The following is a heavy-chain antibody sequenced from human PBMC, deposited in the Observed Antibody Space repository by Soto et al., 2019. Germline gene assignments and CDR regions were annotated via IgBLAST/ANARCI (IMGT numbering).Heavy chain of an antibody. Sequence: PSVKVSCKASGYTFTSYGISWVRQAPGQGLEWMGWISAYNGNTNYAQKLQGRVTMTTDTSTSTAYMELRSLRSDDTAVYCCARDVRRFLVGVVVTPDYWGQGTLVTVSS. CDR1: GYTFTSYG. CDR3: ARDVRRFLVGVVVTPDY. D-gene: IGHD2-15*01. CDR2: ISAYNGNT. J-gene: IGHJ4*02. V-gene: IGHV1-18*04.